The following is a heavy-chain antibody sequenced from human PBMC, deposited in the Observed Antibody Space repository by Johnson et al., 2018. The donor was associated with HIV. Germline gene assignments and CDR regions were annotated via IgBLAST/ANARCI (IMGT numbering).Heavy chain of an antibody. CDR1: GFTFSSFA. Sequence: QVQVVESGGGVVQPGRSLRLSCAASGFTFSSFAMHWVRQAPGKGLEWAAVISFDGSNKYFADSVKGRFTIYRDNYKNTLYLQINSLRAEDTAVYYCARLRGAFDIWGQGTMVTVSS. J-gene: IGHJ3*02. CDR3: ARLRGAFDI. V-gene: IGHV3-30*04. CDR2: ISFDGSNK.